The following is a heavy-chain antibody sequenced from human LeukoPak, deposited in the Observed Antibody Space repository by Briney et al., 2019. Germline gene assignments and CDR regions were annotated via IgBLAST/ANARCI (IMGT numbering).Heavy chain of an antibody. Sequence: PGGSLRLSCAASGFTVSSNYMGWVRQAPGKGLEWVSVIYSGGSTYYADSVKGRFTISRDNSKNTLYLQMNSLRAEDTAVYYCARDLGGLLNTDQNWFDPWGQGTLVTVSS. J-gene: IGHJ5*02. CDR3: ARDLGGLLNTDQNWFDP. CDR2: IYSGGST. CDR1: GFTVSSNY. V-gene: IGHV3-53*01. D-gene: IGHD2-15*01.